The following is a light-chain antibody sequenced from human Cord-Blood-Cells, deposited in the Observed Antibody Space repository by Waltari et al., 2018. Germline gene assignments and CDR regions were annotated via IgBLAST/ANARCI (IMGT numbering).Light chain of an antibody. V-gene: IGLV3-1*01. CDR3: QAGDSSYVV. Sequence: SYELTQPPSVSVSPGPTASIPCPGDKLGDKYACWYQQKPGQSHVLVIYHDSKRPSGIPERFAGSNSGNTATLTISGTHAMDEDDYYCQAGDSSYVVFGGGTKLTVL. CDR2: HDS. J-gene: IGLJ2*01. CDR1: KLGDKY.